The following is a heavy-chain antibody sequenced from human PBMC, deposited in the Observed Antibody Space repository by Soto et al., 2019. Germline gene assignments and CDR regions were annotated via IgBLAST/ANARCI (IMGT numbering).Heavy chain of an antibody. Sequence: QLQLQESGPGLVKPSETLSLTCTVSGGSISSRSYYWGWIRQPPGKGLEWIGSLYYSGSTYYNPSLKSRATISVDTSKDQFSLKLSSVTAADTAVYYGARDAPTGDYILWYFDLWGRGTLDTVSS. D-gene: IGHD4-17*01. V-gene: IGHV4-39*02. J-gene: IGHJ2*01. CDR1: GGSISSRSYY. CDR3: ARDAPTGDYILWYFDL. CDR2: LYYSGST.